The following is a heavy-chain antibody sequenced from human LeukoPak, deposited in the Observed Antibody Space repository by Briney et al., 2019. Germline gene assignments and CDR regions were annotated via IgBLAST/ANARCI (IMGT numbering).Heavy chain of an antibody. CDR1: GFTFSSYW. CDR2: IKQDGSEK. V-gene: IGHV3-7*01. Sequence: GGSLRLSCAASGFTFSSYWMSWVRQAPGKGLEWVANIKQDGSEKYYVDSVKGRFTISRDNAKNSLYLQMNSLRAEDTAVYYCARDTSVAGTGGLFDXXXQGTLVTVSS. D-gene: IGHD6-19*01. CDR3: ARDTSVAGTGGLFDX. J-gene: IGHJ4*02.